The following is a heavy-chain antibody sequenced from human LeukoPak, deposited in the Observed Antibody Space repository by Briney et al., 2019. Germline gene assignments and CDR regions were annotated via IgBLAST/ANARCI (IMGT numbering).Heavy chain of an antibody. V-gene: IGHV4-4*02. J-gene: IGHJ3*02. D-gene: IGHD3-22*01. CDR3: AREMVPQRYYDRGPHRYRGVDAFDI. CDR2: IYHGGTT. Sequence: SETLSLTCAVSGDSFSSSNWWSWVRQPPGKGLEWIGEIYHGGTTNYNPSLKGRLTISIDKSKNQFSLNLNSVTAADTADYYCAREMVPQRYYDRGPHRYRGVDAFDIWGQGTTVIVSS. CDR1: GDSFSSSNW.